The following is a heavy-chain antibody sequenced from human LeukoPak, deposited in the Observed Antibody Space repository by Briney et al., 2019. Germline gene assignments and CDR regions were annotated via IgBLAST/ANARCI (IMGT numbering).Heavy chain of an antibody. CDR2: ISSSSSTI. J-gene: IGHJ4*02. Sequence: PGGSLRLSCAASGFTFSSYSMNWVRQAPGKGLEWVSYISSSSSTIYYADSVKGRFTISRDNAKNSLYLQMNSLRAEDTAVYYCARAPAYSSSDYWGQGTLVTVSS. CDR1: GFTFSSYS. CDR3: ARAPAYSSSDY. V-gene: IGHV3-48*01. D-gene: IGHD6-6*01.